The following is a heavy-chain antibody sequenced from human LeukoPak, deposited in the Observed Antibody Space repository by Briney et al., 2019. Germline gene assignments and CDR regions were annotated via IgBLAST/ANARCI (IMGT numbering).Heavy chain of an antibody. CDR2: ISGSDGRT. D-gene: IGHD2-21*01. Sequence: GRSLRLSCAASGFTFSSYGMPWVRQAPGKGLEWVSAISGSDGRTYYADSVKGRFTISRDNSKNTLYLQINSLRAEDTAIYHCAKQSVIGISHFDYWGQGTLVTVSS. CDR1: GFTFSSYG. J-gene: IGHJ4*02. V-gene: IGHV3-23*01. CDR3: AKQSVIGISHFDY.